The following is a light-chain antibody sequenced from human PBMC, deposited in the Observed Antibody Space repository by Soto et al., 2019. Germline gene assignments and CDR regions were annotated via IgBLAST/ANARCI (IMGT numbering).Light chain of an antibody. V-gene: IGKV1-5*01. CDR1: QSISSW. Sequence: DIQMTQSPSTLSASVGDRVTITCRASQSISSWLAWYQQKPGKAPKLLIYDASSLESGVPSRFSGSGSGTEFTFTISSLQPDDFATYYCQQHNSHQITFGQGTRLEIK. J-gene: IGKJ5*01. CDR2: DAS. CDR3: QQHNSHQIT.